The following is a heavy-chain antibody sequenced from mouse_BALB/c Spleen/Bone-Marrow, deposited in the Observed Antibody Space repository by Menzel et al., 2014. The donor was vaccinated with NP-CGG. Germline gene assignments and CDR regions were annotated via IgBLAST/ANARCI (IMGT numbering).Heavy chain of an antibody. CDR1: GYSLTSYY. D-gene: IGHD1-1*01. CDR3: ARRDYYESAYGFDY. Sequence: QVHVKQSGPELVKPGASVKISCKASGYSLTSYYIHWVKQRPGQGLEWIGWIFPRNGSTKYNEKFKGKATLTADTSSSTANMQLSSLASEDSAICCCARRDYYESAYGFDYWGQGTPLTGSS. V-gene: IGHV1-66*01. J-gene: IGHJ2*01. CDR2: IFPRNGST.